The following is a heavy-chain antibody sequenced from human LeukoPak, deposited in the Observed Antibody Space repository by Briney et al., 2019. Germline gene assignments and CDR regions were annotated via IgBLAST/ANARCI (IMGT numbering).Heavy chain of an antibody. V-gene: IGHV4-30-4*01. Sequence: SETLSLTCTVSGGSINSGDYYWTWIRQPPGKGLEWIGYIYYSGSTYYNPSLKSRVTISIGTSKKQFLLDLSSVTAADTAVYYCARKVVADTAFDFWGQGTLVTVFS. CDR3: ARKVVADTAFDF. J-gene: IGHJ4*02. D-gene: IGHD2-15*01. CDR2: IYYSGST. CDR1: GGSINSGDYY.